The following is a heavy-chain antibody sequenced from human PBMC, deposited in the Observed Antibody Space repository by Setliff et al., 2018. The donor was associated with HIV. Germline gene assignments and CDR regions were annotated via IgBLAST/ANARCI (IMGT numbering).Heavy chain of an antibody. Sequence: SETLSLTCTVSGGSISSGTSYWSWIRQPAEKGLEWIGRIYASGSTNYSPSLRSRVAISVDTSKNHFSLNLSSVTAADTAVYYCVREGGRITMVRGVPSGGLDVWGQGTTVTVS. J-gene: IGHJ6*02. V-gene: IGHV4-61*02. CDR2: IYASGST. CDR1: GGSISSGTSY. D-gene: IGHD3-10*01. CDR3: VREGGRITMVRGVPSGGLDV.